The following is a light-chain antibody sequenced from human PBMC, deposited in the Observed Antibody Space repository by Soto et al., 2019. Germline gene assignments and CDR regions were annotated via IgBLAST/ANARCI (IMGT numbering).Light chain of an antibody. J-gene: IGKJ5*01. V-gene: IGKV3-15*01. Sequence: EIVMTQSPATLSVYPGERATLSCRASQSVSSNLAWYQQKPGQAPRLLIYGASTRATGIPARFSGSGSGAEFTLTISTLQSEDFAVYYCQQYNNWPPIPFGQGRRLEIK. CDR2: GAS. CDR1: QSVSSN. CDR3: QQYNNWPPIP.